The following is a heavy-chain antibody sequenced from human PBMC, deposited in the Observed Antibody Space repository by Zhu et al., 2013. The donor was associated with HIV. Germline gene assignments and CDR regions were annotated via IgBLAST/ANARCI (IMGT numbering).Heavy chain of an antibody. D-gene: IGHD4-4*01. CDR1: GYTFTSYD. Sequence: QVQLVQSGAEVKKPGASVKVSCKASGYTFTSYDINWVRQATGQGLEWMGWMNPNSGNTGYAQKFQGRVTMTRNHLHKHSLHGAEQPEIVRTRPCITCARGRSRTTGNFDYVGPGNPGHRLL. CDR2: MNPNSGNT. CDR3: ARGRSRTTGNFDY. V-gene: IGHV1-8*01. J-gene: IGHJ4*02.